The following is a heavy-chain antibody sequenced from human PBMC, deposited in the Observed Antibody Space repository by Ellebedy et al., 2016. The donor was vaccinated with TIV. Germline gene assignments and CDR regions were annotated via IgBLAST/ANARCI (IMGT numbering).Heavy chain of an antibody. Sequence: GESLKISCSASGFTFSEHGMHWVRQAPGKGLEWVAFIQYDGNTEHYTDSVKGRFTISRDNSKNTLYLQMNSLRAEDTAVYYCAGNLFFGGDAYDVWGQGTMVTVSS. CDR3: AGNLFFGGDAYDV. CDR1: GFTFSEHG. D-gene: IGHD3-16*01. V-gene: IGHV3-30*02. CDR2: IQYDGNTE. J-gene: IGHJ3*01.